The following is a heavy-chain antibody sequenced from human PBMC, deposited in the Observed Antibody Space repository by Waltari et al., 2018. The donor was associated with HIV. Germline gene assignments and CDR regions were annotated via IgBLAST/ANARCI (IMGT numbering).Heavy chain of an antibody. CDR1: GNSFSSVW. CDR2: IYPGDSDT. V-gene: IGHV5-51*01. Sequence: EVQLVQSGSEVKTPGESLKSSCKCSGNSFSSVWLAWVRQMPGKGLELICIIYPGDSDTRYSPSFQGQVIMSADKSTATAYLQCSSLKASDTAMYYCATLVGHWFDPWGQGTLVTVSS. J-gene: IGHJ5*02. D-gene: IGHD2-21*01. CDR3: ATLVGHWFDP.